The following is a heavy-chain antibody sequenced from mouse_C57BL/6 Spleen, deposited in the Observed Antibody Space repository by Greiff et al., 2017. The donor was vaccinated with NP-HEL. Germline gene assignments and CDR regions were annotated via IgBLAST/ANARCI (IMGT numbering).Heavy chain of an antibody. CDR1: GFTFSDYG. CDR3: AKPSDGYYDY. CDR2: ISSGSSTI. V-gene: IGHV5-17*01. J-gene: IGHJ2*01. D-gene: IGHD2-3*01. Sequence: EVQLVESGGGLVKPGGSLKLSCAASGFTFSDYGMHWVRQAPEKGLEWVAYISSGSSTIYYADTVKGRFTISRDNAKNTLCLQMTSLRSEDTAMYYCAKPSDGYYDYWGQGTTLTVSS.